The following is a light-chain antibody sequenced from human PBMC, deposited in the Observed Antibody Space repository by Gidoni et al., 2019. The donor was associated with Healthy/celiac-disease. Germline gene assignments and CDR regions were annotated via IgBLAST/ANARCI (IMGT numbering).Light chain of an antibody. CDR3: QAWDSSTAGV. CDR1: KLGDKY. Sequence: SYELHQSPSVSVSPGQTASITCSGDKLGDKYACWYQQKPGQSPVLVIYQDSKRPSGIPERFSGSNSGNTATLTISGTQAMDEADYYCQAWDSSTAGVFGGGTKLTVL. J-gene: IGLJ2*01. CDR2: QDS. V-gene: IGLV3-1*01.